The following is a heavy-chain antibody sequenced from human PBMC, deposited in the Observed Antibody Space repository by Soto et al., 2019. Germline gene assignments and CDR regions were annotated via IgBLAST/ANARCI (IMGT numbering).Heavy chain of an antibody. CDR2: ISGGGENT. Sequence: GGSLRLSCAASGVTFSTYAMSWVRQTPGTGLEWVSAISGGGENTYYADSVKGRFTVSRDNSKNTLYLQMNSLRAEDTAVYYCAKGRITATASSGFDCWGQGTLVTVSS. J-gene: IGHJ4*02. D-gene: IGHD4-17*01. CDR1: GVTFSTYA. V-gene: IGHV3-23*01. CDR3: AKGRITATASSGFDC.